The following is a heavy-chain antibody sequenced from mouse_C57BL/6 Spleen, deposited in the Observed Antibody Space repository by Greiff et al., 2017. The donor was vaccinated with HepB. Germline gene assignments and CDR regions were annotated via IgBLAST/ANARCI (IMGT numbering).Heavy chain of an antibody. J-gene: IGHJ2*01. Sequence: QVQLQQPGAELVMPGASVKLSCKASGYTFTSYWMHWVKQRPGQGLEWIGEIDPSDSYTNYNQKFKGKSTLTVDKSSSTAYMQLSSLTSEDSAVYYCARGLYSAGLWGQGTTLTVSS. CDR1: GYTFTSYW. CDR2: IDPSDSYT. D-gene: IGHD3-1*01. V-gene: IGHV1-69*01. CDR3: ARGLYSAGL.